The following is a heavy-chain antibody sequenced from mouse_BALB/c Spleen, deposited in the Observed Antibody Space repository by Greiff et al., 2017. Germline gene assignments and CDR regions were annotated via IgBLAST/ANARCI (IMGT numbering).Heavy chain of an antibody. CDR1: GFTFTDYY. CDR2: IRNKANGYTT. V-gene: IGHV7-3*02. J-gene: IGHJ4*01. Sequence: EVNLVESGGGLVQPGGSLRLSCATSGFTFTDYYMSWVRQPPGKALEWLGFIRNKANGYTTEYSASVKGRFTISRDNSQSILYLQMNTLRAEDSATYYCARELLSYAMDYWGQGTSVTVSS. CDR3: ARELLSYAMDY.